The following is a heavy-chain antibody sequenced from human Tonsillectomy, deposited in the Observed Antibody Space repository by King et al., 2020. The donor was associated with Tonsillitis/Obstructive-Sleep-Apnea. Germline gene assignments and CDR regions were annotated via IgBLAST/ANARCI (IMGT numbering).Heavy chain of an antibody. Sequence: VQLVESGAEVKKPGASVKVSCKTSGYTFTGYYIHWVRQAPGQGLEWMGWINPNSGDTNYAQKFQGRVTMTRATSISTAYMELSRLTSDDTAVYYCARDYPPGIQRWLSDVWGKGTTVTVSS. V-gene: IGHV1-2*02. CDR1: GYTFTGYY. D-gene: IGHD5-18*01. J-gene: IGHJ6*04. CDR3: ARDYPPGIQRWLSDV. CDR2: INPNSGDT.